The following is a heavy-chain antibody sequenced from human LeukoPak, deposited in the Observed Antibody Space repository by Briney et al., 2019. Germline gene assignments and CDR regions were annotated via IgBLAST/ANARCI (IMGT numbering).Heavy chain of an antibody. D-gene: IGHD5/OR15-5a*01. J-gene: IGHJ4*02. CDR1: GFTFSSYA. Sequence: GGSLRLSCAASGFTFSSYAMSWVRQAPGKGLEWVSAISGSGGSTYYADSVKGRFTISRDNSKNTLYLQVNSLRAEDTAVYYCAKGIGLPTYYFDYWGQGTLVTVSS. V-gene: IGHV3-23*01. CDR3: AKGIGLPTYYFDY. CDR2: ISGSGGST.